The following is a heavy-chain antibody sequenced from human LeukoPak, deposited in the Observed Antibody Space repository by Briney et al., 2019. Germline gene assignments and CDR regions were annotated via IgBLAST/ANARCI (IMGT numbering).Heavy chain of an antibody. V-gene: IGHV3-30*18. CDR1: GFTFNNYG. CDR3: AKNGRPRGYNYWDYYYYYMDV. D-gene: IGHD5-18*01. Sequence: QPGRSLRLSCAASGFTFNNYGMHWVRQAPGKGLEWVAVISYDGPNKYYADSVRGRFTISRDNSKNTLHLQMNSLRAEDSAIYYCAKNGRPRGYNYWDYYYYYMDVWGKGTTVTVSS. CDR2: ISYDGPNK. J-gene: IGHJ6*03.